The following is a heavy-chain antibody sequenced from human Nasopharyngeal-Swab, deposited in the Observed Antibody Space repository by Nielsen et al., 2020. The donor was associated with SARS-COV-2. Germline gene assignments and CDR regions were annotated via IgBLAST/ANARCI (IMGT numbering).Heavy chain of an antibody. CDR1: GFTFSSYE. CDR2: ISSSGSTI. CDR3: ARDTTWDTAMVEYYYYYYGMDA. D-gene: IGHD5-18*01. V-gene: IGHV3-48*03. Sequence: GESLKISCAASGFTFSSYEMNWVRQAPGKGLEWVSSISSSGSTIYYADSVKGRFTISRDNAKNSLYLQMNSLRAEDTAVYYCARDTTWDTAMVEYYYYYYGMDAWGQGTTVTVSS. J-gene: IGHJ6*02.